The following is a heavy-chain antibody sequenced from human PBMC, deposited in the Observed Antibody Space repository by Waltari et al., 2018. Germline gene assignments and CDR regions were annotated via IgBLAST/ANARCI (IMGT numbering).Heavy chain of an antibody. CDR3: ARSIYWWQWLLQENAFDI. V-gene: IGHV1-2*06. J-gene: IGHJ3*02. CDR1: GYTFTGYY. Sequence: QVQLVQSGAEVKKPGASVKVSCKASGYTFTGYYMHWVRQAPGQGLEWMGRSNPNSGGTNYAQNFQGRVTMTRDKAISTAYMELSRLRSDDTAVYYCARSIYWWQWLLQENAFDIWGQGTMVTVSS. CDR2: SNPNSGGT. D-gene: IGHD6-19*01.